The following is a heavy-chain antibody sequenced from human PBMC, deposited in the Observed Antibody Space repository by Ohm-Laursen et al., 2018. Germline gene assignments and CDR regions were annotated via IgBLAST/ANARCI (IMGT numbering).Heavy chain of an antibody. CDR2: LSGSGGST. J-gene: IGHJ4*02. D-gene: IGHD3-22*01. V-gene: IGHV3-23*01. CDR1: GFTFSTYG. CDR3: AKDHNLYYYDIKGADY. Sequence: SLRLSCTASGFTFSTYGMGWVRQAPGKGLEWVSALSGSGGSTYYADSVKGRFTISRDNSKNTLYLQMNSLRAEDTAVYYCAKDHNLYYYDIKGADYWGQGTLVTVSS.